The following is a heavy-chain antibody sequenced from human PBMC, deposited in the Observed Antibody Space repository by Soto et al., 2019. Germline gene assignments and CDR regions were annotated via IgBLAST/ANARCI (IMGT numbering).Heavy chain of an antibody. CDR1: GYTXTGYY. V-gene: IGHV1-2*02. CDR3: ARDSCNDMGLFDF. D-gene: IGHD1-1*01. CDR2: INPNSDDT. Sequence: SXKVSFKASGYTXTGYYINLVRKAPGQGLEWMAWINPNSDDTNYEQKFQGRVTMTRDTPISTAYMELRRLRPADTAPYYCARDSCNDMGLFDFWGQGTRCTVSS. J-gene: IGHJ4*02.